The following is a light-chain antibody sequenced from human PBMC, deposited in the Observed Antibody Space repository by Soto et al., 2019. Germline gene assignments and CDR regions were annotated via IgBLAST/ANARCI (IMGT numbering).Light chain of an antibody. CDR3: QQYGSSPLT. Sequence: VLTQTPGTLSLSPGQNATLSCRPSQSVSSGYLAWYQQKPGQAPRLLIYGASSRATGIPDRFSGSGSGTDFTLTISRLEPEDFAVYYCQQYGSSPLTFGGGTKVDIK. V-gene: IGKV3-20*01. CDR1: QSVSSGY. CDR2: GAS. J-gene: IGKJ4*01.